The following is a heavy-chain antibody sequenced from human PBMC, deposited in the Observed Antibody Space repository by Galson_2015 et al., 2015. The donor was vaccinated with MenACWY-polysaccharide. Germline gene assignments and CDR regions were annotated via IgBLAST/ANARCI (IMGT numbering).Heavy chain of an antibody. CDR1: GLTFSNFA. Sequence: SLRLSCAASGLTFSNFAMSWVRQAPGKGLEWVSGISDSGGSTYYADSVKGRFTISRDNSKNTLYLQMNSLRAEDTAVYYCAKAGVVRDFWGQGTLVTVSS. CDR3: AKAGVVRDF. D-gene: IGHD4-23*01. CDR2: ISDSGGST. V-gene: IGHV3-23*01. J-gene: IGHJ4*02.